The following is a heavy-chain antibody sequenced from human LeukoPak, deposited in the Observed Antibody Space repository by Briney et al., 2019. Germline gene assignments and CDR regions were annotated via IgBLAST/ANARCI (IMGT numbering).Heavy chain of an antibody. J-gene: IGHJ5*02. CDR3: ARQAQDGSDNYFDP. V-gene: IGHV4-4*09. CDR1: GGSISGHY. D-gene: IGHD1-14*01. Sequence: SETLSLTCTVSGGSISGHYWSWIRQSPGMGLEWIGNIWTSGITKYNPSLNSRVSISIDTSKNQFSLKVSSMTAADTAVYYCARQAQDGSDNYFDPWGQGTLVTVS. CDR2: IWTSGIT.